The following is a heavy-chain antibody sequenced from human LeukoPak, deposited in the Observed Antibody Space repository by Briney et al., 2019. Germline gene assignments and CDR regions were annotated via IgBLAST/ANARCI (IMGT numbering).Heavy chain of an antibody. CDR3: ARDGYKKIDY. D-gene: IGHD5-24*01. Sequence: GGSLRLSCAASGFTFSSYSMNWVRQAPGKGLEWVSYISSSSSTIYYADSVKGRFTISRDNSKNTLYLQMNSLRAEDTAVYYCARDGYKKIDYWGQGTLVTVSS. J-gene: IGHJ4*02. CDR2: ISSSSSTI. V-gene: IGHV3-48*01. CDR1: GFTFSSYS.